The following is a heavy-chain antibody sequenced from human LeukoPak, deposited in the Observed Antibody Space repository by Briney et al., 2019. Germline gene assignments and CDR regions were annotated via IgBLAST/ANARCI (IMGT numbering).Heavy chain of an antibody. V-gene: IGHV5-51*01. CDR2: IYPGDSET. CDR1: PYSSSSFC. J-gene: IGHJ4*02. Sequence: GESLKISCKTSPYSSSSFCIGWVRQMPAKGLEWMGIIYPGDSETRYSPSFHGQVTISADKSTTTAYLQWSSLKASDTAMYYCARHTNDYGGNGDYWGQGTLVTVSS. CDR3: ARHTNDYGGNGDY. D-gene: IGHD4-23*01.